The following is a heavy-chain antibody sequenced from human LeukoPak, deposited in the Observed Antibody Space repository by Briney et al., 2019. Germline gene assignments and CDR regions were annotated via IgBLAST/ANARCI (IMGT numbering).Heavy chain of an antibody. CDR3: ARGPLSVWGDYVLFDY. CDR1: GGSISSYY. J-gene: IGHJ4*02. CDR2: IYTSGST. V-gene: IGHV4-4*07. D-gene: IGHD4-17*01. Sequence: SETLSLTCTVSGGSISSYYWSWIRQPAGKGLEWIGRIYTSGSTNYNPSLKSRVTMSVDTSKDQFSLKLSSVTAADTAVYYCARGPLSVWGDYVLFDYWGQGTLVTVSS.